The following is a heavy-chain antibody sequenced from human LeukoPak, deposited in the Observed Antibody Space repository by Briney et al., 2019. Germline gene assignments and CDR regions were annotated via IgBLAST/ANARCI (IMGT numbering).Heavy chain of an antibody. CDR2: ITGSSTFT. CDR1: GFTFSSYC. CDR3: ARGVDGYNYDFDC. D-gene: IGHD5-24*01. J-gene: IGHJ4*02. V-gene: IGHV3-21*04. Sequence: GGSLTLSCAASGFTFSSYCMSCARQAPGKGLESLSSITGSSTFTYNTPSVKGRFTLSKDHAKPSLFLQITSLRAEDTAVYYWARGVDGYNYDFDCWGQGTLVTVS.